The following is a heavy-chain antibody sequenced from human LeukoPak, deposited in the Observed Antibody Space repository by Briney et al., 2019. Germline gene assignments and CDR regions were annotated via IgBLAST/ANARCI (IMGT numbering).Heavy chain of an antibody. CDR2: ISSSSTYI. V-gene: IGHV3-21*01. D-gene: IGHD6-25*01. Sequence: PGGSLRLSCVASGFTFSHHTMAWVRQAPGKGLEWVSSISSSSTYIYQPDSLRGRVTISRDNARNSLYLQMDSLRAGDTAVYFCARDSSSGWPFDSWGQGTLVTVSS. CDR1: GFTFSHHT. J-gene: IGHJ4*02. CDR3: ARDSSSGWPFDS.